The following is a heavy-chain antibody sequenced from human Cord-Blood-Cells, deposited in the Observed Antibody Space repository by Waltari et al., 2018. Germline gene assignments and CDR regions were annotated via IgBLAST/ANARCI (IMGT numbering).Heavy chain of an antibody. CDR1: GYTFTSYA. D-gene: IGHD6-13*01. Sequence: QVQLVQSGSELKKPGASVKVSCKASGYTFTSYAMNWVRQAPGQGLEWMGWINTNPGKPTYAQGFTGRFVFSLDTSVSTAYLQISSLKAEDTAVYYCARKPPTYAREPNIAAAGTDYWGQGTLVTVSS. CDR2: INTNPGKP. CDR3: ARKPPTYAREPNIAAAGTDY. J-gene: IGHJ4*02. V-gene: IGHV7-4-1*02.